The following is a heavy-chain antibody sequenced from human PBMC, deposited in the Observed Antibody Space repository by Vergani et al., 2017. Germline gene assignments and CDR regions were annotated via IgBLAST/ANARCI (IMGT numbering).Heavy chain of an antibody. Sequence: QVQLVESGGGVVQPGRSLRLSCAASGFTFSSYAMHWVRQAPGKGLEWVAVISYDGSNKYYADSVKGRFTISRDNSKNTLYLQMNSLRAEDTAVYYCASGFGPYYYYYMDVWGKGP. D-gene: IGHD3-16*01. CDR1: GFTFSSYA. CDR3: ASGFGPYYYYYMDV. CDR2: ISYDGSNK. J-gene: IGHJ6*03. V-gene: IGHV3-30-3*01.